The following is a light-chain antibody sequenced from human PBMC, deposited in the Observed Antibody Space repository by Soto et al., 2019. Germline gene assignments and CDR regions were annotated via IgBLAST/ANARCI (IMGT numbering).Light chain of an antibody. Sequence: DIQMTHSPSSLSASVVDRVTITCLASQSISSYLNWYQQKPGKAPKLLIYAASSLQSGVPSRFSGSGSGTDFTLTISSLQPEDFATYYCQKSYSTPLNFGGGNTGDIK. V-gene: IGKV1-39*01. J-gene: IGKJ4*01. CDR3: QKSYSTPLN. CDR2: AAS. CDR1: QSISSY.